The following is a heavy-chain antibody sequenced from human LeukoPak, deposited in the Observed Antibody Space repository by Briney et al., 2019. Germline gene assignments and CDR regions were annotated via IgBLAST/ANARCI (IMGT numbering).Heavy chain of an antibody. Sequence: SETLSLTCTVSGGSISSYYWGWIRQPPGKGLEWIGSIYHSGSTYYNPSLKSRVTISVDTSKNQFSLKLSSVTAADTAVYYCARLSSGAMVWGYDYWGQGTLVTVSS. D-gene: IGHD3-10*01. CDR2: IYHSGST. J-gene: IGHJ4*02. CDR3: ARLSSGAMVWGYDY. CDR1: GGSISSYY. V-gene: IGHV4-39*07.